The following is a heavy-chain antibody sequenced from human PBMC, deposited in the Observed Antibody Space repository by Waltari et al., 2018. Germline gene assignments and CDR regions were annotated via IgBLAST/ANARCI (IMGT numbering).Heavy chain of an antibody. CDR1: GLTFNDYG. CDR3: ASVTGTGY. D-gene: IGHD1-1*01. J-gene: IGHJ4*02. CDR2: VSFEETTQ. Sequence: QVHLVESGGGVVQPGGSLRLSCAGSGLTFNDYGIHWVRQAQGKGLEWLAVVSFEETTQKYADSGKGRFTISRDKSMNTVYLEMNSLRPDDTAMYYCASVTGTGYWGQGTLVTVSS. V-gene: IGHV3-30*03.